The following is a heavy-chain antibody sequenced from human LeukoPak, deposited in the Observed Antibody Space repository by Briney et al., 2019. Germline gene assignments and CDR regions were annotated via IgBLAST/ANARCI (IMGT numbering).Heavy chain of an antibody. Sequence: QSGGSLRLSCAASGFTSSSYAMHWVRQAPGKGLEWVAVISYDGSNKYYADSVKGRFTISRDNAKNSLYLQMNSLRAEDTAVYYCARDRPFDYWGQGTLVTVSS. CDR2: ISYDGSNK. J-gene: IGHJ4*02. V-gene: IGHV3-30*07. CDR3: ARDRPFDY. CDR1: GFTSSSYA.